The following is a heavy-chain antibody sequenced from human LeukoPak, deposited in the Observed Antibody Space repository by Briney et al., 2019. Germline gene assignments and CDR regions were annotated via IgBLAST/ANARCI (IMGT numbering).Heavy chain of an antibody. Sequence: PSETLSLTCTVSGGSISSSGYYWGLIRQPPGKGLEWIGSIYYSGSTYYNPSLMSRVTISVDTSKNQFSLKLSSVTAADTAVYYCARDYGDYGYFDYWGQGTLVTVSS. D-gene: IGHD4-17*01. J-gene: IGHJ4*02. CDR3: ARDYGDYGYFDY. CDR1: GGSISSSGYY. V-gene: IGHV4-39*07. CDR2: IYYSGST.